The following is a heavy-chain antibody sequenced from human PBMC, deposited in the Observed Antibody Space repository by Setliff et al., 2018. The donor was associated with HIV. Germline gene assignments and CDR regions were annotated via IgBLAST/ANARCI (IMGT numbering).Heavy chain of an antibody. CDR2: INAGDDNT. J-gene: IGHJ3*02. CDR3: ARGHSSSAYDAYDI. V-gene: IGHV1-3*01. Sequence: ASVKVSCKASGYTFSINAIHWVRQAPGQRLEWMGYINAGDDNTRYSQKFQGRVTITRDTSASTAYMELSSLRSEDTAVYYCARGHSSSAYDAYDIWGQGTMVTVSS. CDR1: GYTFSINA. D-gene: IGHD6-6*01.